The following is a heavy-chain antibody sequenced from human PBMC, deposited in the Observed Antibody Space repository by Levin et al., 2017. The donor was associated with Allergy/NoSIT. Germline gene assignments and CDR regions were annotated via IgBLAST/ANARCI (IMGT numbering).Heavy chain of an antibody. CDR2: IYYSGST. CDR3: AVDILPSVWPLDAFDI. D-gene: IGHD2-8*01. J-gene: IGHJ3*02. Sequence: SETLSLTCTVSGGSISSLYWSWIRQPPGKGLEWIGYIYYSGSTSYNPSLKNRLIISVDTSKNQLPLRLSSVTAADRAVYYCAVDILPSVWPLDAFDIWGHGATVTVSS. V-gene: IGHV4-59*01. CDR1: GGSISSLY.